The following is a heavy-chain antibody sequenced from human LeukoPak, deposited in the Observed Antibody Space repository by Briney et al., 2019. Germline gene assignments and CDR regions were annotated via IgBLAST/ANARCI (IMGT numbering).Heavy chain of an antibody. V-gene: IGHV4-39*07. Sequence: PSETLSLTCTVSGGSISSSSYYWGWIRQPPGKGLEWIGSIYYSGSTYYNPSLKSRVTISVDTSKNQFSLKLSSVTAADTAVYYCARSKRELLPDYWGQGTLVTVSS. CDR3: ARSKRELLPDY. CDR2: IYYSGST. D-gene: IGHD1-26*01. CDR1: GGSISSSSYY. J-gene: IGHJ4*02.